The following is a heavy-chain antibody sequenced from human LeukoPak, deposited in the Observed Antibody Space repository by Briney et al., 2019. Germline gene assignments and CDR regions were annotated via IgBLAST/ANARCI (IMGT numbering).Heavy chain of an antibody. CDR2: IYHSGST. CDR3: ARGYGGLYYFDY. D-gene: IGHD4-23*01. V-gene: IGHV4-38-2*01. CDR1: GYSISSGYY. J-gene: IGHJ4*02. Sequence: SETLSLTCAVSGYSISSGYYWGWIRQPPGKGLEWIGSIYHSGSTYYNPSLKSRVTISVDTSKNQFPLKLSSVTAADTAVYYCARGYGGLYYFDYWGQGTLVTVSS.